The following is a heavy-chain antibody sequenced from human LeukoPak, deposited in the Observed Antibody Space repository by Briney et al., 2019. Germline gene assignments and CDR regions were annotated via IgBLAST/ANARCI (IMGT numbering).Heavy chain of an antibody. CDR1: GFTFSNYA. CDR2: ISYDGSNK. J-gene: IGHJ6*02. V-gene: IGHV3-30-3*01. Sequence: GRSLRLSCAASGFTFSNYAMHWVRQAPGKGLEWVAVISYDGSNKYYADSVKGRFTISRDNSKNTLYLQMNSLRAEDTAVYYCARVNYYYYGMDVWGRGTTVTVSS. CDR3: ARVNYYYYGMDV.